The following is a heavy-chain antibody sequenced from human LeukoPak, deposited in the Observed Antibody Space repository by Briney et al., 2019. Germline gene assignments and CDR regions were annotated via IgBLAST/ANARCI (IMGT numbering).Heavy chain of an antibody. CDR2: IYSGGST. CDR3: AAINMVRGWVFDY. D-gene: IGHD3-10*01. CDR1: GFTVSSNY. Sequence: PGGSLRLSCAVSGFTVSSNYMSWVRQAPGKGLEWVSVIYSGGSTYYADSVKGRFTISRDNSKNTLYLQMNSLRAEDTAVYYCAAINMVRGWVFDYWGQGTLVTVSS. J-gene: IGHJ4*02. V-gene: IGHV3-66*01.